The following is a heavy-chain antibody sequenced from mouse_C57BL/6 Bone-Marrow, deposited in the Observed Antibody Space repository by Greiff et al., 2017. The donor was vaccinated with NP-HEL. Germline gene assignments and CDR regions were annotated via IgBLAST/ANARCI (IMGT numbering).Heavy chain of an antibody. D-gene: IGHD3-3*01. CDR2: IYWDDDK. J-gene: IGHJ4*01. CDR3: ARRKGRGDYYAMDY. CDR1: GFSLSTSGMG. Sequence: QVTLKESGPGILQSSQTLSLTCSFSGFSLSTSGMGVSWIRQPSGKGLEWLAHIYWDDDKRYNPSLKSRLTISKDTSRNQVFLKITSVDTADTATYYCARRKGRGDYYAMDYWGQGTSVTVSS. V-gene: IGHV8-12*01.